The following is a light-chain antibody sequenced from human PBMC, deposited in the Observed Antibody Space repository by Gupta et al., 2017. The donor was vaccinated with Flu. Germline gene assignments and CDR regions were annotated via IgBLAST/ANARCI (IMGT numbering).Light chain of an antibody. CDR3: QVWDFGSDEYV. CDR1: HLGSKS. CDR2: DDS. V-gene: IGLV3-21*02. J-gene: IGLJ1*01. Sequence: SYVLTQPPSVSVAPGQTARITCGGNHLGSKSVRWYQQKPGQAPVLVVYDDSGRPSGIPERFSGSNPGNTATLTISGVEAGDEADYYCQVWDFGSDEYVFGTGTKVTVL.